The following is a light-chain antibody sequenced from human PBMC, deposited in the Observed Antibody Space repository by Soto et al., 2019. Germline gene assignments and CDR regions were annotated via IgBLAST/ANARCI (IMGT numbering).Light chain of an antibody. J-gene: IGLJ1*01. CDR2: ANS. CDR3: QSYDSSLSGYV. CDR1: SSNIGAGYD. Sequence: QSVLTQPPSVSGAPGQRVTISCTGSSSNIGAGYDVHWYQQFPGTAPKLLIYANSDRPSGVPDRFSGSKSGTSASLAITGLQAEDEADYYCQSYDSSLSGYVFGTGTKLTVL. V-gene: IGLV1-40*01.